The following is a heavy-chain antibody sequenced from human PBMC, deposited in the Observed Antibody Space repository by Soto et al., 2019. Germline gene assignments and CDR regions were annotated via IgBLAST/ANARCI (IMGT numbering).Heavy chain of an antibody. V-gene: IGHV4-59*01. D-gene: IGHD3-3*01. CDR1: GGPISSYY. J-gene: IGHJ6*03. CDR2: IYYSGST. CDR3: ARLYYYVWRGYSRSSYYYYYGDV. Sequence: PSDTLSPTCTVSGGPISSYYWSWIRQPPGKGLEWIGYIYYSGSTHYNHSLKSPVTISVDTSKNQLSLNLRSVTAAGTAVYYCARLYYYVWRGYSRSSYYYYYGDVWCKGTTITVSS.